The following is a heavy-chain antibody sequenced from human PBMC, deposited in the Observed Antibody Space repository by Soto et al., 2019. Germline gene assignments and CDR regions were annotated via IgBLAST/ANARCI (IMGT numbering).Heavy chain of an antibody. CDR2: ISAYNGNT. D-gene: IGHD2-2*01. V-gene: IGHV1-18*01. CDR1: GYTFTSYG. CDR3: ARPHWGEYCRSTSCYRDAFDI. Sequence: ASVKVSCKASGYTFTSYGISWVRQAPGQGLEWMGWISAYNGNTNYAQKLQGRVTMTTDTSTSTAYMELRSLRSDDTAVYYCARPHWGEYCRSTSCYRDAFDIWGQGTMVTVSS. J-gene: IGHJ3*02.